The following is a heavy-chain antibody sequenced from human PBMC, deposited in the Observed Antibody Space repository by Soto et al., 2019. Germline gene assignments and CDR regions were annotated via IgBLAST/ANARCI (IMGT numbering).Heavy chain of an antibody. J-gene: IGHJ4*02. CDR2: ISGSGGST. Sequence: SPRPSRAAPGVPPSSNYMSWVRPAPGKGLEWVSAISGSGGSTYYADSVKGRFTISRDNSKNTLYLQMNSLRAEDTAVYYCAKDGMTTVTAVFDYWGQGTLVTV. D-gene: IGHD4-17*01. V-gene: IGHV3-23*01. CDR3: AKDGMTTVTAVFDY. CDR1: GVPPSSNY.